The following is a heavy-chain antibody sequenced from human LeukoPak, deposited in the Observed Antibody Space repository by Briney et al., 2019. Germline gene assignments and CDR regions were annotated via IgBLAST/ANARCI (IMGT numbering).Heavy chain of an antibody. D-gene: IGHD6-19*01. CDR3: AKDLGSSGWYDFDY. J-gene: IGHJ4*02. CDR1: GFSFSSYG. Sequence: PTGESLRLSCAASGFSFSSYGIHWVRQAPGKGLEWVAFIRYDGIIKYYADSVKGRFTISRDNSKNTLYLQMNSLRAEDTAVYYCAKDLGSSGWYDFDYWGQGTLVTVSS. V-gene: IGHV3-30*02. CDR2: IRYDGIIK.